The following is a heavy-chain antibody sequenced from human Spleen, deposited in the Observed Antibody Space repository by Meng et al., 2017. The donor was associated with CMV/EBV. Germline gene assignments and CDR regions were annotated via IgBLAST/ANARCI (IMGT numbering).Heavy chain of an antibody. CDR1: GFTLSDYA. D-gene: IGHD3-9*01. V-gene: IGHV3-30-3*01. CDR3: ARGHDNGYFDY. Sequence: GGSLRLSCAASGFTLSDYALHWVRQAPGKGLEWVAIISYDGSNKYYADSVKGRFTISRDNSKSTLYLQMNSLRAEATAVYYCARGHDNGYFDYWGQGTLVTVSS. J-gene: IGHJ4*02. CDR2: ISYDGSNK.